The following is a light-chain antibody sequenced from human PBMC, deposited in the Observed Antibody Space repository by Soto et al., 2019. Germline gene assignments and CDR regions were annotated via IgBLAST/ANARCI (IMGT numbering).Light chain of an antibody. Sequence: EIVLTQSPGTLSLSPGERATLSCRASQSVSSSYLAWYQQRPGQAPRLLIYGASNRATGIPARFSGSGSGTDFTLTISSLEPEDFATYYCQQYNSYSETFGQGTKVDIK. CDR1: QSVSSSY. V-gene: IGKV3-20*01. CDR2: GAS. J-gene: IGKJ1*01. CDR3: QQYNSYSET.